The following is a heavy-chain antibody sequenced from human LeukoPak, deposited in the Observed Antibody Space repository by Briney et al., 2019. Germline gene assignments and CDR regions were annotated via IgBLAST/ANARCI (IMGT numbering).Heavy chain of an antibody. Sequence: GGSLRLSCAASGFTFSSYAMSWVRQAPGKGLEWVSAISGSGGSTYYADSVKGRFTISRDNSKNTVYLQMNSLRAEDTAVYYCAKDLKPADYYDSSGYYLFDYWGQGTLVTVSS. CDR1: GFTFSSYA. J-gene: IGHJ4*02. CDR2: ISGSGGST. D-gene: IGHD3-22*01. CDR3: AKDLKPADYYDSSGYYLFDY. V-gene: IGHV3-23*01.